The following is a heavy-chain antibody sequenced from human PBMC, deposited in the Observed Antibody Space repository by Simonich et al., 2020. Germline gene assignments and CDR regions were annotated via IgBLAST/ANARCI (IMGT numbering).Heavy chain of an antibody. CDR2: ISAYNGNT. D-gene: IGHD1-1*01. CDR3: ARSTTGTTAFDI. Sequence: QVQLVKSGAEVKKPGASVNVSCKASGYTFTSYGISWVRQAPGQGIEWMGWISAYNGNTNDAQKLQGRVTMTTDTSTSTAYMELRSLRSDDTAVYYCARSTTGTTAFDIWGQGTMVTVSS. V-gene: IGHV1-18*01. CDR1: GYTFTSYG. J-gene: IGHJ3*02.